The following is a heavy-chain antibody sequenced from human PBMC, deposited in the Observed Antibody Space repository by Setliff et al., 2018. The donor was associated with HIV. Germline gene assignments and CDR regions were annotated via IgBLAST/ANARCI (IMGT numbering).Heavy chain of an antibody. CDR3: ARRDTSTSYWFDP. D-gene: IGHD6-6*01. J-gene: IGHJ5*02. CDR1: DDPISSYY. V-gene: IGHV4-4*07. Sequence: PSETLSLTCYVTDDPISSYYWSWVRQPAGKGLEWIGRLYASGDTNYNPSLKSRVTMSLDTSKNQFSLRLSSVTAADTAVYFCARRDTSTSYWFDPWGQGTLVTVSS. CDR2: LYASGDT.